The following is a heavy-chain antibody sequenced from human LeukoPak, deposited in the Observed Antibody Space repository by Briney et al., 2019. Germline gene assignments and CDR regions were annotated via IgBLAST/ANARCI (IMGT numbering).Heavy chain of an antibody. D-gene: IGHD3-3*01. CDR3: AREYYDFWSGYFSGYYYYGMDV. V-gene: IGHV1-18*01. J-gene: IGHJ6*02. CDR2: ISAYNGNT. CDR1: GYTFTSYG. Sequence: ASVKVSCTASGYTFTSYGISWVRQAPGQGLEWMGWISAYNGNTNYAQKLQGRVTMTTDTSTSTAYMELRSLRSDDTAAYYCAREYYDFWSGYFSGYYYYGMDVWGQGTTVTVSS.